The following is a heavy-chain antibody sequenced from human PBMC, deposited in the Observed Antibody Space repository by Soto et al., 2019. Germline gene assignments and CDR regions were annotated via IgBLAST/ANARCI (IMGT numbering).Heavy chain of an antibody. J-gene: IGHJ6*02. CDR2: IWYDGSNK. CDR3: ARDGAIAARPHYGMDV. V-gene: IGHV3-33*01. D-gene: IGHD6-6*01. CDR1: GFTFSSYG. Sequence: GGSLRLSCAASGFTFSSYGMHWVRQAPGKGLEWVAVIWYDGSNKYYADSVKDRFTISRDNSKNTLYLQMNSLRAEDTAVYYCARDGAIAARPHYGMDVWGQGTTVTVSS.